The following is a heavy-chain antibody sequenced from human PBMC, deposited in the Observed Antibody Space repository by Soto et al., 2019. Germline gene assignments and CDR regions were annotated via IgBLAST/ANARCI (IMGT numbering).Heavy chain of an antibody. CDR2: INPKSGGT. CDR1: GYSFTDYH. D-gene: IGHD2-8*01. V-gene: IGHV1-2*04. J-gene: IGHJ6*02. Sequence: GAXVKVSCKASGYSFTDYHIHWVRQAPGQGLEWLGRINPKSGGTSTAQKFQGWVTMTTDTSISTASMELTRLTSDDTAIYYCAMGDSGDCSKGVSSFFYNHDIDVCAQGTTVTVS. CDR3: AMGDSGDCSKGVSSFFYNHDIDV.